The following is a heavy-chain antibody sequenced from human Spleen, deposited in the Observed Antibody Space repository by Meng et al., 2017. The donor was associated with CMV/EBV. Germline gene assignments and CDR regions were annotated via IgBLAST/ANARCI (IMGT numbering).Heavy chain of an antibody. V-gene: IGHV3-30*04. D-gene: IGHD6-19*01. CDR3: ARTLPSAWYGPVDY. J-gene: IGHJ4*02. Sequence: ASGFTFSGYALHWVRQAPGKGLEWVAVSSYDGINVYNADSVKGRFTVSRDNSKNTMYLQMSSLRPEDTAVYYCARTLPSAWYGPVDYWGQGTLVTVSS. CDR2: SSYDGINV. CDR1: GFTFSGYA.